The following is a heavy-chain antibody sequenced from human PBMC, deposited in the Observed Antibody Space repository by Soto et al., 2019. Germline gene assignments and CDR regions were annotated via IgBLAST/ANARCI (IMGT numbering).Heavy chain of an antibody. D-gene: IGHD1-26*01. Sequence: QVHLVQSGAEVMKPGASVKVSCKTSGDTCTGHYIHWVRQAPGQGLEWMGWINTNSGGTNYAQNFQGWVTMTRDTYINKAYMELSRLKSDDTDVYYCARHQSVGARNDAFDRWGQGTMVTVSS. V-gene: IGHV1-2*04. CDR2: INTNSGGT. CDR1: GDTCTGHY. CDR3: ARHQSVGARNDAFDR. J-gene: IGHJ3*02.